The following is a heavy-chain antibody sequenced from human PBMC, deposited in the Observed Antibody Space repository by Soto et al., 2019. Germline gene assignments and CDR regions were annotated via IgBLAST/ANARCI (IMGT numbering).Heavy chain of an antibody. V-gene: IGHV4-59*01. CDR2: IYYSGST. CDR3: ARSREAEYSSSSGRYYFDY. J-gene: IGHJ4*02. Sequence: SETLSLTCTVSGGSISSYYWSWIRQPPGKGLEWIGYIYYSGSTNYNPSLKSRVTISVDTSKNQFSLKLSSVTAADTAVYYWARSREAEYSSSSGRYYFDYWGQGTLVTVSS. D-gene: IGHD6-6*01. CDR1: GGSISSYY.